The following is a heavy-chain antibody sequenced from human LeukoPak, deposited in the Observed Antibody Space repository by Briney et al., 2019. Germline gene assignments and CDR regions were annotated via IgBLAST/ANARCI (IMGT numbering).Heavy chain of an antibody. J-gene: IGHJ4*02. Sequence: PGGSLRLSCAASGFTFSSYGMHWVRQAPGKGLEWVAFIRYDGSNKYYADSVKGRFTISRDNSKNTLYLQMNSLRAEDTAVYYCAKLSIAVAGTELDYWGQGTLVTVSS. V-gene: IGHV3-30*02. CDR1: GFTFSSYG. D-gene: IGHD6-19*01. CDR2: IRYDGSNK. CDR3: AKLSIAVAGTELDY.